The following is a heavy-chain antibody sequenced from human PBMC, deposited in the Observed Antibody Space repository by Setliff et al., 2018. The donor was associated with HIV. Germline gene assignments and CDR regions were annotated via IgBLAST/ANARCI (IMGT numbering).Heavy chain of an antibody. Sequence: ASVKVSCKASGYTFTRYGITWVRQAPGQGLEWMGWISTNNGYTIYAQKFQDRLTMTTDTSTTTASMELRSLRSDDTAVYYCVRGHCNSDKCWYTWFDPWGQGTLVTVSS. J-gene: IGHJ5*02. CDR1: GYTFTRYG. V-gene: IGHV1-18*01. D-gene: IGHD2-2*01. CDR3: VRGHCNSDKCWYTWFDP. CDR2: ISTNNGYT.